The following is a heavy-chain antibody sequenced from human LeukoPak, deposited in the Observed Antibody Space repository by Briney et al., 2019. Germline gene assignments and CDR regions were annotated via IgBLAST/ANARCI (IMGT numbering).Heavy chain of an antibody. V-gene: IGHV1-2*02. Sequence: GASVKVSCKASGYTFTGYYMHWVRQAPGQGLEWMGWINPNSGGTNYAQKFQGRVTMTRDTSISTAYMELSRLRSDGTAVYYCARPTYSSSWYFVDYWGQGTPVTVSS. CDR1: GYTFTGYY. CDR3: ARPTYSSSWYFVDY. D-gene: IGHD6-13*01. CDR2: INPNSGGT. J-gene: IGHJ4*02.